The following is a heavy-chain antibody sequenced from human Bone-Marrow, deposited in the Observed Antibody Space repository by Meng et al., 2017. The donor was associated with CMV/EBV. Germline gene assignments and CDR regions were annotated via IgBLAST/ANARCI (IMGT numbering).Heavy chain of an antibody. CDR1: GFTFSDYY. Sequence: GGSLRLSCAASGFTFSDYYMSWIRQAPGKGLEWVSYISSSGSTIYYADSVKGRFTISRDNAKNSLYLQMNSLRAEDTAVYYCARRGLRFLEWLLFSWFDPWGQGTLVTVSS. CDR2: ISSSGSTI. J-gene: IGHJ5*02. D-gene: IGHD3-3*01. V-gene: IGHV3-11*04. CDR3: ARRGLRFLEWLLFSWFDP.